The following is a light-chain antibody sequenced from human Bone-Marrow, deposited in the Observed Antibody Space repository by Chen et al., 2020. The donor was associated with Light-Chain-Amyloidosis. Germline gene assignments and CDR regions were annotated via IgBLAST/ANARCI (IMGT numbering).Light chain of an antibody. V-gene: IGKV3-20*01. Sequence: IVLTQSPCTLSLSPGERATLSCRDSQSISNSLAWYQQKPGQAPRRLIYDASSRPTGIPGRFSGSGSGTDLTLTISRLEPEDFAVYYCQRYGVFGGGTKVEIK. CDR3: QRYGV. J-gene: IGKJ4*01. CDR1: QSISNS. CDR2: DAS.